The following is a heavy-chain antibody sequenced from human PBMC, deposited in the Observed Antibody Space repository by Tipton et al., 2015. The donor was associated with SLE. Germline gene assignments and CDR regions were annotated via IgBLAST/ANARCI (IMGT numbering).Heavy chain of an antibody. J-gene: IGHJ4*02. CDR3: AKHKAVPEN. D-gene: IGHD6-19*01. V-gene: IGHV4-59*11. CDR1: GVSLSSHY. CDR2: IHYSGTT. Sequence: TLSLTCTVSGVSLSSHYWSWIRQSPGKGLEWIGYIHYSGTTNYNPSLRGRVTVSVDTSKNQFSLHLSPVTAADTAIYYCAKHKAVPENWGQGTLVTVSS.